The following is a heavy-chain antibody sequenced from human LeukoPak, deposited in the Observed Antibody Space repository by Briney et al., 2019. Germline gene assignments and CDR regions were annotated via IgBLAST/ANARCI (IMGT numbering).Heavy chain of an antibody. D-gene: IGHD2-2*01. CDR1: GFTFSSHG. V-gene: IGHV3-33*01. Sequence: GGSLRLSCAASGFTFSSHGMHWVRQAPGKGLEWVAVIWYDGSNKYYADSVKGRFTISRDNSKNTLYLQMNSLRAEDTAVYYCARDRAVVPAAFPDYWGQGTLVTVSS. J-gene: IGHJ4*02. CDR2: IWYDGSNK. CDR3: ARDRAVVPAAFPDY.